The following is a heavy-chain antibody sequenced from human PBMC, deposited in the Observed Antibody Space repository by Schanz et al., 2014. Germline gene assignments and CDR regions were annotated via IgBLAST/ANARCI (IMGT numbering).Heavy chain of an antibody. J-gene: IGHJ3*02. CDR1: GYTFTAYG. D-gene: IGHD5-18*01. CDR3: TRGGYSYALSAFDI. Sequence: VQSVHSGTEVQKLGASVKVSCQTSGYTFTAYGINWVRQAPGQGLEWIGWISPYNGNTNYAPKVQGRVTVTTDTSTSTVYMELRSLRSDDTALYYCTRGGYSYALSAFDIWGQGTMVTDSS. V-gene: IGHV1-18*01. CDR2: ISPYNGNT.